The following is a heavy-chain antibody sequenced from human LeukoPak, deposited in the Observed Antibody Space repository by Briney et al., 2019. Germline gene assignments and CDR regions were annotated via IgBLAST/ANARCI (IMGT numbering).Heavy chain of an antibody. CDR3: ARSSYDFWSGYVSEPFDY. CDR2: INPSGGST. Sequence: ASVKVSCKASGYTFTSYYMHWVRQAPGQGLEWMGIINPSGGSTSYAQKFQGRVTMTRNTSISTAYMELSSLRSEDTAVYYCARSSYDFWSGYVSEPFDYWGQGTLVTVSS. CDR1: GYTFTSYY. D-gene: IGHD3-3*01. V-gene: IGHV1-46*01. J-gene: IGHJ4*02.